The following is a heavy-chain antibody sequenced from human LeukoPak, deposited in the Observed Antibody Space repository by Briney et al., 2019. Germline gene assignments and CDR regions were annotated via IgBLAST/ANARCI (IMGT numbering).Heavy chain of an antibody. J-gene: IGHJ4*02. Sequence: GGSLRLSCAASGFTFSTYAVNWVRQAPGKGLEWVSAISGSGGSTYYADSVKGRFTISRDNSKNTLYLQMNSLRAEDTAVYYCAKSQNPGPLLLLFDYWGQGTLVTVSS. V-gene: IGHV3-23*01. CDR3: AKSQNPGPLLLLFDY. CDR2: ISGSGGST. CDR1: GFTFSTYA.